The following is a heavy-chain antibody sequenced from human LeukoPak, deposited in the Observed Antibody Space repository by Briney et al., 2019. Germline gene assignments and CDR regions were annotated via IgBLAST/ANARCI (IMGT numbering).Heavy chain of an antibody. CDR2: ISSSSSTI. J-gene: IGHJ4*02. CDR3: ARRTTRSTVTTVDY. D-gene: IGHD4-17*01. Sequence: GGSLRLSCAASGFTFSSYSMNWVRQAPGKGLEWVSYISSSSSTIYYADSVKGRFTISRDNAKNSLYLQMNSLRAEDTAVYYCARRTTRSTVTTVDYWGQGTLVTVSP. CDR1: GFTFSSYS. V-gene: IGHV3-48*01.